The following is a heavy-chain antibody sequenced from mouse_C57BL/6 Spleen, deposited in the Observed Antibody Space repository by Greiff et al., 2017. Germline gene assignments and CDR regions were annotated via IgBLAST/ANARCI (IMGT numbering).Heavy chain of an antibody. J-gene: IGHJ1*03. CDR3: ARCTYYYFDV. Sequence: QVQLQQPGAELVKPGASVKLSCKASGYTFTRYWLHWVKQRPGPGLAWIGVLYPGRGSTNYNEKFKSKATLTVDKSSSTAYMQLSSLTSEDSEVYYCARCTYYYFDVWGTGTTVTVSS. D-gene: IGHD1-1*01. CDR2: LYPGRGST. V-gene: IGHV1-55*01. CDR1: GYTFTRYW.